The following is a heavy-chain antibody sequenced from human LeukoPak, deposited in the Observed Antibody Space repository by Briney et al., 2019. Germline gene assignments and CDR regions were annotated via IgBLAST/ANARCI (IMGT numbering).Heavy chain of an antibody. J-gene: IGHJ4*02. CDR2: ISGSGGST. CDR3: AKGAWRYCSGGSCYSNYFDY. Sequence: GGSLRLSCAASGFTFSSYDMSWVRQAPGKGLEWVSAISGSGGSTYYADSVKGRFTISRYNSKNTLYLQMNSLRAEDTAVYYCAKGAWRYCSGGSCYSNYFDYWGQGTLVTVSS. CDR1: GFTFSSYD. D-gene: IGHD2-15*01. V-gene: IGHV3-23*01.